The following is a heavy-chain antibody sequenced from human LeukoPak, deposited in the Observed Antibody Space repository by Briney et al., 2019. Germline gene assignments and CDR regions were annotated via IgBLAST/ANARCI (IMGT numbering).Heavy chain of an antibody. V-gene: IGHV4-59*08. Sequence: KASETLSLTCTVSGGSISSYYWSWIRQPPGKGLEWIGYIYYSGSTNYNPSLKSRVTISVDTSKNQFSLKLSSVTAADTAVYYCARQSAAAGRLPVGLDYWGQGTLVTVSS. J-gene: IGHJ4*02. CDR1: GGSISSYY. CDR2: IYYSGST. CDR3: ARQSAAAGRLPVGLDY. D-gene: IGHD6-13*01.